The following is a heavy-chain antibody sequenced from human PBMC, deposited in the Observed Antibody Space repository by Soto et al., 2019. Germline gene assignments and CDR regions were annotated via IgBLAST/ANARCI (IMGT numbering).Heavy chain of an antibody. CDR1: GFTFSSYW. D-gene: IGHD3-22*01. V-gene: IGHV3-7*01. CDR2: IKQDGSEK. J-gene: IGHJ3*02. Sequence: EVQLVESGGGLVQPGGSLRLSCAASGFTFSSYWMSWVRQAPGKGLEWVANIKQDGSEKYYVDSVKGRFTISRDNAKNSLYLQMNSLRAEDTAVYYCAREYYYDSSGFHDAFDIWGQGTMVTVSS. CDR3: AREYYYDSSGFHDAFDI.